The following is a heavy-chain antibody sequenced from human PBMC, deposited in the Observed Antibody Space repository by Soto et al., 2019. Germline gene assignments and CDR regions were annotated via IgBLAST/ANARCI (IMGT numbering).Heavy chain of an antibody. CDR1: GFSFNDYA. D-gene: IGHD3-22*01. Sequence: GGSLRLSCATSGFSFNDYAMYWVRQAPGQGLEWVAIISSDGHHQFYLDNLRGRFTVSRDNSKNTLYLQMNSLRPEDTAVYYCSRGTYYPQSSGLHADYWGPGAVVTVSS. CDR2: ISSDGHHQ. V-gene: IGHV3-30*03. J-gene: IGHJ4*02. CDR3: SRGTYYPQSSGLHADY.